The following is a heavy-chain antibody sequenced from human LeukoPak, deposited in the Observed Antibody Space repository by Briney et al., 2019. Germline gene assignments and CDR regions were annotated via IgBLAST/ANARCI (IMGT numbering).Heavy chain of an antibody. D-gene: IGHD6-13*01. V-gene: IGHV3-23*01. CDR3: AKGDSSSWTGAFDI. Sequence: GGSLRLSCAASGFTVSSNYMSWVRQAPGKGLEWVSAISGSGGSTYYADSVKGRSTISRDNSKNTLYLQMNSLRAEDTAVYYCAKGDSSSWTGAFDIWGQGTMVTVSS. CDR1: GFTVSSNY. CDR2: ISGSGGST. J-gene: IGHJ3*02.